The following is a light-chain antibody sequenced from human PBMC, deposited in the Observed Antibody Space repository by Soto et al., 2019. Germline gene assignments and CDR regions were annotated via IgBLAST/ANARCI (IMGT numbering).Light chain of an antibody. CDR3: QQYNNWPPWT. CDR2: GAS. J-gene: IGKJ1*01. Sequence: EIVMTQSPATLSVSPGERATLSCRASQSVSSNLAWYQQKPGQAPRLLIYGASTRATCIPAMFSGSGSGTEFTLTINSLQSEDFAVYYCQQYNNWPPWTFGQGTKVEIK. V-gene: IGKV3-15*01. CDR1: QSVSSN.